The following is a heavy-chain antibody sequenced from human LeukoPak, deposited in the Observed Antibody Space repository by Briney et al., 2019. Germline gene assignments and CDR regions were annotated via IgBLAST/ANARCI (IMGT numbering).Heavy chain of an antibody. V-gene: IGHV4-4*07. Sequence: SETLSLTCTVSGGSISSYYWSWIRQPAGKGLEWIGRIYTSGSTNYNPSLKSRVTISVDTSKNQFSLKLSSVTAADTAVYYCASFTMVRGVDYWGQGTLVTVSS. CDR2: IYTSGST. J-gene: IGHJ4*02. CDR1: GGSISSYY. CDR3: ASFTMVRGVDY. D-gene: IGHD3-10*01.